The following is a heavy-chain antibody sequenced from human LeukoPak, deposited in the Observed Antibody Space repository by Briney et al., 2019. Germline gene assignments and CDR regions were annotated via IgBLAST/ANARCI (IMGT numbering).Heavy chain of an antibody. J-gene: IGHJ6*03. V-gene: IGHV3-23*01. Sequence: GGSLRLSCAASGFSFSSYGMSWVRQAPGKGLEWVSSISGSGGSTDYADSVKGRFTISRDNSKNTLYLQMNSLRAEDTALYYYAGRFSSYYYYMDVWGKGTTVTVSS. CDR3: AGRFSSYYYYMDV. CDR2: ISGSGGST. CDR1: GFSFSSYG. D-gene: IGHD3-10*01.